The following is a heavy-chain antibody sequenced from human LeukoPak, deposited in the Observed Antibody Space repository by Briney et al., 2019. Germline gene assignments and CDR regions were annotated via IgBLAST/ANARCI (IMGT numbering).Heavy chain of an antibody. V-gene: IGHV4-34*01. CDR2: INHSGST. D-gene: IGHD3-22*01. CDR3: ARGVITMIVVAPFDY. Sequence: GSLRLSCAASGFSINHYYMTWIRQPPGKGLEWIGEINHSGSTNYNPSLKSRVTISVDTSKNQFSLKLSSVTAADTAVYYCARGVITMIVVAPFDYWGQGTLVTVSS. J-gene: IGHJ4*02. CDR1: GFSINHYY.